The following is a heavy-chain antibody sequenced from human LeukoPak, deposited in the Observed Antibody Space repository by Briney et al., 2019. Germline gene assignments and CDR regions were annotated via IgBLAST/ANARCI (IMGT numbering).Heavy chain of an antibody. Sequence: ASVKVSCKVSGYTLTELSMHWVRQAPGKGLEWMGGFDPEDGETIYAQKFQGRVTMTEDTSTDTAYMELSSLRSEDTAVYYCATSVAMPADYYYGMDVWGQGTTVTVSS. D-gene: IGHD2-2*01. CDR2: FDPEDGET. CDR3: ATSVAMPADYYYGMDV. J-gene: IGHJ6*02. CDR1: GYTLTELS. V-gene: IGHV1-24*01.